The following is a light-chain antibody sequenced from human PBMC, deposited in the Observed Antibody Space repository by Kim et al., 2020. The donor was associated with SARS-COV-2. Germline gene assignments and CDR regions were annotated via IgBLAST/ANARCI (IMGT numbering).Light chain of an antibody. Sequence: QGERAPLAGRASTSCSSDLPGYQQKPGPAPRRLIYGAATRDTCIPARFSGSGSGTEFTLTISRLEPEDSAMYYCQQYSIPPPYTFGQGTKLEI. CDR2: GAA. CDR1: TSCSSD. V-gene: IGKV3-15*01. CDR3: QQYSIPPPYT. J-gene: IGKJ2*01.